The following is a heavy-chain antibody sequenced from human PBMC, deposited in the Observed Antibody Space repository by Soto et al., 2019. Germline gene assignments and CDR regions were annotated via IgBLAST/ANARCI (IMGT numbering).Heavy chain of an antibody. CDR1: GYKFIDYW. J-gene: IGHJ4*02. D-gene: IGHD3-10*01. V-gene: IGHV5-51*01. CDR3: ARAFGGKYHDRRSWYSAY. Sequence: GDALNISCKGSGYKFIDYWIGWVRQVPGKGLEWMGIIYPVDVDVKYGPSFQGQVTISADKSIPTVYLPWPSLQPPDTGIYYCARAFGGKYHDRRSWYSAYWGQGTLVTVSS. CDR2: IYPVDVDV.